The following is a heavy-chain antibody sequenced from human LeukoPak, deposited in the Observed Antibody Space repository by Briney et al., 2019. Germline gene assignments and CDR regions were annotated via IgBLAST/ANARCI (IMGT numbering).Heavy chain of an antibody. Sequence: GGSLRLSCAASGFTFSSYEMNWVRQAPGKGLEWVSYITSSGNTIYYADSVKGRFTISRDNAKNSLYLQMNSMRAEDTAVYYCARLTTMTTTGGPFDYWGQGTLVTVSS. CDR3: ARLTTMTTTGGPFDY. V-gene: IGHV3-48*03. J-gene: IGHJ4*02. CDR2: ITSSGNTI. CDR1: GFTFSSYE. D-gene: IGHD4-17*01.